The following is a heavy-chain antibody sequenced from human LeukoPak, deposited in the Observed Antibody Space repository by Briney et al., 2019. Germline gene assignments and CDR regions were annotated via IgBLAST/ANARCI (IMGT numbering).Heavy chain of an antibody. Sequence: SETLSLTFTVSGGSISSYYWSWIRQPAGKGLEWIGRIYTSGSTNYNPSLKSRVTISVDTSKNQFSLKLSSVTAADTAVYYCARGGEWEPFDYWGQGTLVTVSS. CDR2: IYTSGST. CDR3: ARGGEWEPFDY. CDR1: GGSISSYY. J-gene: IGHJ4*02. D-gene: IGHD1-26*01. V-gene: IGHV4-4*07.